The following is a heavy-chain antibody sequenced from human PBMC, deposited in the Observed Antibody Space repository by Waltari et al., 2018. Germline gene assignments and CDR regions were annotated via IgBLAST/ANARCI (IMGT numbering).Heavy chain of an antibody. CDR1: GGSFSGYS. D-gene: IGHD3-16*02. V-gene: IGHV4-34*01. J-gene: IGHJ4*02. CDR2: INHSGST. Sequence: QVQLQQWGAGLLKPSETLSLTCAVYGGSFSGYSWSWIPQPPGKGLEWIGEINHSGSTNYNPSLKSRVTISVDTSKNQFSLKLSSVTAADTAVYYCARAGYDYVWGSYRTFDYWGQGTLVTVSS. CDR3: ARAGYDYVWGSYRTFDY.